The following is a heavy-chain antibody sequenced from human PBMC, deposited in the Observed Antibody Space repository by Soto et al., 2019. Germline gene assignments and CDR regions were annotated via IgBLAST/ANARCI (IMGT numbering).Heavy chain of an antibody. CDR2: INPSSGET. CDR1: GYTFTSYY. D-gene: IGHD4-17*01. CDR3: ARLYTFYGDYKSGTDV. J-gene: IGHJ6*02. V-gene: IGHV1-46*01. Sequence: QVQLVQSGAEVKKPGASVTVSCKASGYTFTSYYLHWVRQGPGQGLEWMGMINPSSGETHFAQTFQGRVTLTRDTSTSTVYMDLTSLRSADAAVYYCARLYTFYGDYKSGTDVWGQGTTVTVSS.